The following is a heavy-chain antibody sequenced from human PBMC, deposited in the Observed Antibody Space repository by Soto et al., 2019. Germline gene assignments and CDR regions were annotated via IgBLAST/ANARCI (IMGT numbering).Heavy chain of an antibody. V-gene: IGHV3-74*01. Sequence: EVHLVESGGGLVQPGGSLSLSCAASGFTFSSYWMHWVRQAPGKGLVWVSRINSDGSNTNYADSVKGRFTISRDNAKNTLYLQMNSLRADDTAVYYCARVCTGGSCYQFDSWGQGTQVTVSS. CDR3: ARVCTGGSCYQFDS. D-gene: IGHD2-15*01. J-gene: IGHJ4*02. CDR1: GFTFSSYW. CDR2: INSDGSNT.